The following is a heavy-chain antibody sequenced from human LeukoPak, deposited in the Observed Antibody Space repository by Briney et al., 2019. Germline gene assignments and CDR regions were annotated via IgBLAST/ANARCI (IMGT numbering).Heavy chain of an antibody. CDR1: GGSFSGYY. Sequence: PSETLSLTCAVYGGSFSGYYLTWIRQPPGRGLEWIGEINHSGSTNYNPSLKSRVTISVDTSKNQFSLKLSSVTAADTAVYYCARGRRVAAAYDYWGQGTLVTVSS. J-gene: IGHJ4*02. CDR3: ARGRRVAAAYDY. D-gene: IGHD6-13*01. CDR2: INHSGST. V-gene: IGHV4-34*01.